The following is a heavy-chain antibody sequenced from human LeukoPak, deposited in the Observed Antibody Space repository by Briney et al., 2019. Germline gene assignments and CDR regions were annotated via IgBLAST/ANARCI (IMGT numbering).Heavy chain of an antibody. J-gene: IGHJ4*02. Sequence: PGGSLRLSCAASGFTFSSYAMSWVRQARGKGLEWVSAISGSGGSTYYADSVKGRFTISRDNSKNTLYLQMYSLRAEDTAVYYCATDSGYDLSAVDYWGQGTLVTVSS. CDR2: ISGSGGST. D-gene: IGHD5-12*01. V-gene: IGHV3-23*01. CDR3: ATDSGYDLSAVDY. CDR1: GFTFSSYA.